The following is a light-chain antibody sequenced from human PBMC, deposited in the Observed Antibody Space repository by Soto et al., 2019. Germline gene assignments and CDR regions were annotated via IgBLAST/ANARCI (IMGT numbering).Light chain of an antibody. J-gene: IGLJ2*01. Sequence: QSALTQPASVSGSPGQSITISCTGTNSDVGGYNYVSWYQQHPGKAPKFIIYEVSKRPSGVPDRFSGSKSGNTASLTVSGLQAEDEADYYCSSYAGYNNIMVFGGGTKLTVL. V-gene: IGLV2-8*01. CDR1: NSDVGGYNY. CDR3: SSYAGYNNIMV. CDR2: EVS.